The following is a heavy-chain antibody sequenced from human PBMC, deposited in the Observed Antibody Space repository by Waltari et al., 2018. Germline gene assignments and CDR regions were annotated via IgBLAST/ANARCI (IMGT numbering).Heavy chain of an antibody. J-gene: IGHJ3*02. D-gene: IGHD3-22*01. CDR3: ARLLRSDDSSGYYYVLDAFDI. V-gene: IGHV4-39*01. Sequence: QLQLQESGPGLVKPSETLSLTCTVSGGSISSSSYYWGWIRQPPGKGLEWIGSIYYSGSTYYNPSLKSRVTISVDTSKNQFSLKLSSVTAADTAVYYCARLLRSDDSSGYYYVLDAFDIWGQGTMVTVSS. CDR2: IYYSGST. CDR1: GGSISSSSYY.